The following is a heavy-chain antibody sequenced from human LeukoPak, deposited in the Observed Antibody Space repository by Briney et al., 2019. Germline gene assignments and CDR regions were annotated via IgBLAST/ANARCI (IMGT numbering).Heavy chain of an antibody. J-gene: IGHJ4*02. D-gene: IGHD5-12*01. Sequence: GRSLRLSCAASGFTFDDYAMHWVRQAPGKGLEWVSGISWNSGSIGYADSVKGRFTISRDNAKNSLYLQMNSLRAEDTALYYCAKDRIHLGYSGYGDYWGQGTLVTVSS. CDR3: AKDRIHLGYSGYGDY. CDR1: GFTFDDYA. V-gene: IGHV3-9*01. CDR2: ISWNSGSI.